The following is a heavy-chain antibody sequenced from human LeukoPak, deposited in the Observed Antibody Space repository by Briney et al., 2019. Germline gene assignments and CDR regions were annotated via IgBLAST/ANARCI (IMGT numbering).Heavy chain of an antibody. CDR1: GGSISSYY. Sequence: PSETLSLTCTVSGGSISSYYWSWIRQPPGKGLEWIGYIYYSGSTNYNPSLKSRVTISVDTSKNQFSLKLSSVTAADTAVYYCARDVFGTTGTTFDYWGQGTLVTVSS. CDR3: ARDVFGTTGTTFDY. V-gene: IGHV4-59*01. D-gene: IGHD1-1*01. CDR2: IYYSGST. J-gene: IGHJ4*02.